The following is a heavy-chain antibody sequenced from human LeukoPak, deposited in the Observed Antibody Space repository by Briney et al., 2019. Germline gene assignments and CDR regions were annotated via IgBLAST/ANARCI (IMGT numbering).Heavy chain of an antibody. V-gene: IGHV4-34*01. J-gene: IGHJ4*02. Sequence: SETLSLTCAVYGGSFSGYYWSWIRQPPGKGLEWIGEINHSGSTNYNPSLKSQVTISVDTSKDQFSLKLSSVTAADTAVYYCARSRDRLNDYWGQGTLVTVSS. CDR3: ARSRDRLNDY. CDR2: INHSGST. D-gene: IGHD2-8*01. CDR1: GGSFSGYY.